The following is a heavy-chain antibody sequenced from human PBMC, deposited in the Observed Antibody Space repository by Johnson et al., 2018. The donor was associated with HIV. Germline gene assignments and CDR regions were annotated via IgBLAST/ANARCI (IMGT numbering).Heavy chain of an antibody. D-gene: IGHD5-12*01. V-gene: IGHV3-20*04. Sequence: VQLVESGGGVVRPGESLRLSCAASGFTFEDYGMSWVRQVPGKGLEWVSDINWNGGSTGYVDSVKGRFTISRDHGKNSLHLQMNSLRAEDTAVYYCARVGVSGYDLAAFDIWGQGTMVTVSS. CDR3: ARVGVSGYDLAAFDI. J-gene: IGHJ3*02. CDR2: INWNGGST. CDR1: GFTFEDYG.